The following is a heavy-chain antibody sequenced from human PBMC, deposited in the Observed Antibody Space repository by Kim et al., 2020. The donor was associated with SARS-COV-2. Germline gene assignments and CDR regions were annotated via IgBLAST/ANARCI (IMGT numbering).Heavy chain of an antibody. V-gene: IGHV1-69*13. CDR3: ARITYSSTSGVYCGGDCYTYHSDY. CDR1: GDTFSSYA. CDR2: IIPIFGTA. Sequence: SVKVSCKASGDTFSSYAISWVRQAPGQGLEWMGGIIPIFGTAHYAQKFQGRVTITADESTSTAYMELSSLRSEDTAVYYCARITYSSTSGVYCGGDCYTYHSDYWGQRTLVTVSS. J-gene: IGHJ4*02. D-gene: IGHD2-21*01.